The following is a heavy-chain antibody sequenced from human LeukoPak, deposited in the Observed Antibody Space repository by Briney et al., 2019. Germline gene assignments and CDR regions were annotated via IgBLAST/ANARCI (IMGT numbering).Heavy chain of an antibody. J-gene: IGHJ4*02. CDR1: GGSISSNS. CDR2: TLNSVNV. V-gene: IGHV4-59*01. CDR3: ARDFYGSIDY. Sequence: SETLSLTCTASGGSISSNSWSWIRQPPGKGLEWIGYTLNSVNVNSDPSLKSGGSISVDTWRNQCSLKLRSVTAADTAVYYCARDFYGSIDYWGQGSLVTVSS. D-gene: IGHD3-10*01.